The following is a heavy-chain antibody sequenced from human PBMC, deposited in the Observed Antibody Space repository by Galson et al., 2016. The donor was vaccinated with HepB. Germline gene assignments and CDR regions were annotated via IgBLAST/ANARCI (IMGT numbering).Heavy chain of an antibody. CDR1: GVSVSSGAYY. V-gene: IGHV4-31*03. Sequence: TLSLTCTVSGVSVSSGAYYWGWIRQHPGKGLEWIGYIYYSGSTYFKSSLKSRVSISLDTSQNQFSLKMRFVTVADTAVYYCARGGARQQLVPRPLDFWGQGTLVTVSS. CDR2: IYYSGST. J-gene: IGHJ4*02. CDR3: ARGGARQQLVPRPLDF. D-gene: IGHD6-13*01.